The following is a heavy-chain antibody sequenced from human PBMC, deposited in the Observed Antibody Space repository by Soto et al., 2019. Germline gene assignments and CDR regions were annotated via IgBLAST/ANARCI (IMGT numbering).Heavy chain of an antibody. CDR3: ARGRNSDIVVVPSVYYYGMDV. J-gene: IGHJ6*02. D-gene: IGHD2-2*01. CDR2: IIPIFGPA. V-gene: IGHV1-69*01. CDR1: GGTVSSYA. Sequence: QVQLVQSGAEVKKPGSSVKVSCKASGGTVSSYAISWVRQAPGQGLEWMGGIIPIFGPANYAQKFQGRVMITADESTSTAYMELSSLRSEDTAVYSCARGRNSDIVVVPSVYYYGMDVWGQGTTVTVSS.